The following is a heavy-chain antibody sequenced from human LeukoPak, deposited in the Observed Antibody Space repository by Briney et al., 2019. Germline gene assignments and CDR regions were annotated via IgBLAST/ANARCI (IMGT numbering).Heavy chain of an antibody. D-gene: IGHD3-3*01. Sequence: GGSLRLSCAASGFTFSSYAMSWVRQAPGKGLEWVSAISGSGGSAYYADSVKGRFTISRDNSKNTLYLQMNSLRAEDTAVYYCAKDRTYYDFWSGYSTSYFDYWGQGTLVTVSS. CDR2: ISGSGGSA. CDR3: AKDRTYYDFWSGYSTSYFDY. CDR1: GFTFSSYA. V-gene: IGHV3-23*01. J-gene: IGHJ4*02.